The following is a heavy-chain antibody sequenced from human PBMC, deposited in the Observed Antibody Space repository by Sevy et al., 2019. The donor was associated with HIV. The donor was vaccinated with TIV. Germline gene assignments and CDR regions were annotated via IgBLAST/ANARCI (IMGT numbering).Heavy chain of an antibody. J-gene: IGHJ3*02. CDR3: ARWKVDNNGYYYPDAFDI. CDR1: GFTFSSYA. D-gene: IGHD3-22*01. V-gene: IGHV3-66*01. CDR2: IYSGGST. Sequence: GGSLRLSCAASGFTFSSYAMSWVRQAPGKGLEWVSVIYSGGSTYFADSVKGRFTISRDNSKNTLYLQMNSLRAEDTAVYYCARWKVDNNGYYYPDAFDIWGQGTMVTVSS.